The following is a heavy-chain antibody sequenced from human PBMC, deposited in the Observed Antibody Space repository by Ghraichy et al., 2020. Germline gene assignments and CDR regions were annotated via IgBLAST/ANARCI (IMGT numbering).Heavy chain of an antibody. D-gene: IGHD3-16*01. CDR3: LKDRGSSLGHYPFDM. Sequence: GGSLRLSCAASGFTLSRSAMHWVRQAPGKGLEWVSTISWNDGSIWYADSVKGRFTIIRDNAENSLYLQMTSLRTEDTAFYYCLKDRGSSLGHYPFDMWGQGTLVTVAS. CDR1: GFTLSRSA. J-gene: IGHJ3*02. V-gene: IGHV3-9*01. CDR2: ISWNDGSI.